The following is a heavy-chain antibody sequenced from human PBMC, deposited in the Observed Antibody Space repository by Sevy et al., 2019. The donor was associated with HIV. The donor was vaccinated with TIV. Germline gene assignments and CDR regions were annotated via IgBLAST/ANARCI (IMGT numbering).Heavy chain of an antibody. CDR1: GFTFGDYA. CDR3: TRRGDGYKDYYYYYYMDV. J-gene: IGHJ6*03. D-gene: IGHD3-10*01. Sequence: GGSLRLSCTASGFTFGDYAMSWFRQAPGKGLEWVGFIRSKAYVGTTEYAASVKGRFTISRDDSKSIAYLQMNSLKTEDTAVYYCTRRGDGYKDYYYYYYMDVWAKGTTVTASS. CDR2: IRSKAYVGTT. V-gene: IGHV3-49*03.